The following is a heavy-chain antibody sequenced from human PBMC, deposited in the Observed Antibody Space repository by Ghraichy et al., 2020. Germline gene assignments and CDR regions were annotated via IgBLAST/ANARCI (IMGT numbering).Heavy chain of an antibody. CDR2: ISAGAGTNT. Sequence: GVLNNSCAASGFTFGTYAMGWVRQAPGKGLEWVATISAGAGTNTSFGGSVEGRFTISRDTSQNTVYLQMNSLRAGDTAVYYCAREHTSTWFLFDYWGQGTLVTVSS. J-gene: IGHJ4*02. V-gene: IGHV3-23*01. CDR1: GFTFGTYA. D-gene: IGHD6-13*01. CDR3: AREHTSTWFLFDY.